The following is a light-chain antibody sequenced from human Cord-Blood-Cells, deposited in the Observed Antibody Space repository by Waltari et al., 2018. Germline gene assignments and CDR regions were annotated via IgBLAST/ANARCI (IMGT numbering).Light chain of an antibody. CDR3: MQALQTPYT. Sequence: DIVMTLPPLSLPVTPGEPASISCRSSQSLLHSNGYNYLDWYLQKPGQSPQLLIYLGSNRASGVPDRVSGSGSGTDFTLKISRVEAEDVGVYYCMQALQTPYTFGQGTKLEIK. CDR2: LGS. V-gene: IGKV2-28*01. J-gene: IGKJ2*01. CDR1: QSLLHSNGYNY.